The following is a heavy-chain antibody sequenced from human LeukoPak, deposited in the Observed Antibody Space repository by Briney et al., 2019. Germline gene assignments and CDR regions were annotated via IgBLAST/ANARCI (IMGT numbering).Heavy chain of an antibody. CDR1: GYSFTSYW. J-gene: IGHJ4*02. CDR2: IYPVDSDT. V-gene: IGHV5-51*01. CDR3: ARRMYYYDSSGYFFDY. Sequence: GESLNISCKGSGYSFTSYWIGWVRQMPGKGLEWMGIIYPVDSDTRYSPSFQGQVTISADKSISTDYLQWSSLKASDTAMYYCARRMYYYDSSGYFFDYWGQGTLVTVSS. D-gene: IGHD3-22*01.